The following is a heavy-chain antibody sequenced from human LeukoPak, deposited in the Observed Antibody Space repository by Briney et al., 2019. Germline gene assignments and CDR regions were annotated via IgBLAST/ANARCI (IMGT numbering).Heavy chain of an antibody. CDR3: ARGIWFGESDPGYYFDY. CDR1: GFTFSSYA. J-gene: IGHJ4*02. Sequence: GGSLRLSCAASGFTFSSYAMSWVRQAPGKGLEWVSAISGSGGSTYYADSVKGRFTISRDNSKNTLYLQMNSLRAEDTAVYYCARGIWFGESDPGYYFDYWGQGTLVTVSS. CDR2: ISGSGGST. V-gene: IGHV3-23*01. D-gene: IGHD3-10*01.